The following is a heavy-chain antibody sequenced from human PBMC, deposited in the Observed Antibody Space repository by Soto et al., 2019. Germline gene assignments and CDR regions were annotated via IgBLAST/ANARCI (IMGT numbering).Heavy chain of an antibody. CDR2: ISGSGGST. CDR1: GFTFSSYA. Sequence: EVQLLESGGGLVQPGGSLRLSCAASGFTFSSYAMSWVRQAPGKGLEWVSAISGSGGSTYYADSVKGRFTISRDNSKKPPYLPMDRLGGEDTAVYYCAKASGWFGEFDYWGQGTLVTVSS. CDR3: AKASGWFGEFDY. V-gene: IGHV3-23*01. J-gene: IGHJ4*02. D-gene: IGHD3-10*01.